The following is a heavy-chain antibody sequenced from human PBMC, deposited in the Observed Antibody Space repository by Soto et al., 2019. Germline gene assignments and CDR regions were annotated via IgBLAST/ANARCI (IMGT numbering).Heavy chain of an antibody. V-gene: IGHV5-51*01. Sequence: PGESLKISCKGSGYSFTSYWIGWVRQMPGKGLEWMGIIYPADSDSRYSPSFQGQVTISVDISIRTAYLQWSGLKASDTAMYYCARHLHPCSGSRCHYVMDVWGQGTTVTVYS. CDR3: ARHLHPCSGSRCHYVMDV. CDR1: GYSFTSYW. CDR2: IYPADSDS. D-gene: IGHD2-15*01. J-gene: IGHJ6*02.